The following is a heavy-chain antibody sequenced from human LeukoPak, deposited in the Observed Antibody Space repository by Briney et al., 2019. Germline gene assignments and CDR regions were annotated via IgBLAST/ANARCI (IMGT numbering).Heavy chain of an antibody. J-gene: IGHJ4*02. CDR1: GFTFSSCA. Sequence: PGGSLRLSCAASGFTFSSCAMSWVRQAPGKGLEWVSAISGSGGSTYYADSVKGRFTISRDNSKNTLYLQMNSLRAEDTAVYYCAKGRWDYDTQSHFDYWGQGTLVTVSS. CDR2: ISGSGGST. D-gene: IGHD3-22*01. V-gene: IGHV3-23*01. CDR3: AKGRWDYDTQSHFDY.